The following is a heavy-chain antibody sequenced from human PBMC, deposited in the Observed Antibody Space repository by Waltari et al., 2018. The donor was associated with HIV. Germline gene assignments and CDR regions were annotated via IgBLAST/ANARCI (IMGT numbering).Heavy chain of an antibody. V-gene: IGHV3-30*04. J-gene: IGHJ2*01. CDR1: GFTFSSYA. Sequence: GESGGGVVQPGRSLRLSCAASGFTFSSYAMHWVRQAPGKGLEWVAVISYDGSNKYYADSVKGRFTISRDNSKNTLYLQMNSLRAEDTAVYYCARDNYDFWSGYYPATYFDLWGRGTLVTVSS. CDR2: ISYDGSNK. D-gene: IGHD3-3*01. CDR3: ARDNYDFWSGYYPATYFDL.